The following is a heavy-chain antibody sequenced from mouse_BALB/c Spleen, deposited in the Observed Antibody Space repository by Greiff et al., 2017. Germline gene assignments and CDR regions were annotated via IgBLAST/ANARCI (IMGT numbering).Heavy chain of an antibody. V-gene: IGHV5-17*02. CDR2: ISSGSSTI. J-gene: IGHJ2*01. CDR3: ARSPIGTTYFDY. CDR1: GFTFSSFG. D-gene: IGHD2-14*01. Sequence: EVQLVESGGGLVQPGGSRKLSCAASGFTFSSFGMHWVRQAPEKGLEWVAYISSGSSTIYYADTVKGRFTISRDNPKNTLFLQMTSLRSEDTAMYYCARSPIGTTYFDYWGQGTTLTVSS.